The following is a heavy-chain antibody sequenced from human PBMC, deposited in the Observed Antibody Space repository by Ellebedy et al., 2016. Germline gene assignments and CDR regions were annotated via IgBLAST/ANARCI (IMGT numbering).Heavy chain of an antibody. Sequence: GGSLRLSCAASGFTFSSYAMHWVRQAPGKGLEWVAVISYDGSNKYYADSVKGRFTISRDNSKNTLYLQMNSLRAEDTAVYYCARDRGANRPSDYYYYYGMDVWGQGTTVTVSS. CDR1: GFTFSSYA. J-gene: IGHJ6*02. CDR3: ARDRGANRPSDYYYYYGMDV. V-gene: IGHV3-30-3*01. D-gene: IGHD1-26*01. CDR2: ISYDGSNK.